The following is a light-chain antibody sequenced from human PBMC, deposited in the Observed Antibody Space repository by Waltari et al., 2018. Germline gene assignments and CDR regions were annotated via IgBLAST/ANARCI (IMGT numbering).Light chain of an antibody. J-gene: IGKJ1*01. CDR3: QQYNSWPLT. CDR1: QILSNN. V-gene: IGKV3-15*01. Sequence: EIVMTQSAATLSVSPGERATLSCRASQILSNNLAWYQHKPGQAPRLLLYGASTRATGIPSRFNGSGSGTEFTLTISSMQSEDSAVYYCQQYNSWPLTFGQGTKVEIK. CDR2: GAS.